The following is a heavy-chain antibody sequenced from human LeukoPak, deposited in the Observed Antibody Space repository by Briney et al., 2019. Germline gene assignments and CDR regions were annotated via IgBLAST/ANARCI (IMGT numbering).Heavy chain of an antibody. V-gene: IGHV3-74*01. CDR1: GFTFSSYW. D-gene: IGHD6-19*01. CDR3: AKIAVAGTFDY. CDR2: INSDGSGT. J-gene: IGHJ4*02. Sequence: RGSLRLSCAASGFTFSSYWMHWVRQAPGKGLVWVSRINSDGSGTSYADSVKGRFTISRDNAKNTLYLQMNSLRAEDTAVYYCAKIAVAGTFDYWGQGTLVTVSS.